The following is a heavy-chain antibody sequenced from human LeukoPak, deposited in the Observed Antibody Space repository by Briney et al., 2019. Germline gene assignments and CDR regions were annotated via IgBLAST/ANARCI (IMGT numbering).Heavy chain of an antibody. V-gene: IGHV1-69*13. CDR2: TLPIYNPV. D-gene: IGHD2-21*02. J-gene: IGHJ4*02. CDR1: GGTFSSYA. CDR3: AREPLVCGGDCRFDY. Sequence: SVKVSCKTSGGTFSSYAFSSMRQAPGQGLEWVGRTLPIYNPVDYTQRFQGRVTITADESTNTVYLELSSLRYDDTAVYYCAREPLVCGGDCRFDYWGQGTLVTVSS.